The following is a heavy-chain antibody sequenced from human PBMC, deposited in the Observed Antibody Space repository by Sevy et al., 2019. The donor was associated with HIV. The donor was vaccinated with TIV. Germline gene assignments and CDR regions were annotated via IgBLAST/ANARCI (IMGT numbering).Heavy chain of an antibody. CDR3: TTDPIIVLMVTDGMDV. J-gene: IGHJ6*02. D-gene: IGHD2-8*01. CDR1: GFTFSYAW. Sequence: GGSLRLSCAASGFTFSYAWMNWVRQAPGKGLEWVGRIKSKADGGTIDYAAPVKGRFTISRDDSKNTLYLQMNSLKTDDTAVYYCTTDPIIVLMVTDGMDVWGQGTTVTVSS. V-gene: IGHV3-15*01. CDR2: IKSKADGGTI.